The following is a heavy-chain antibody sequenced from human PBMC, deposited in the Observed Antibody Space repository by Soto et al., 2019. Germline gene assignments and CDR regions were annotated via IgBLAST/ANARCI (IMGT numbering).Heavy chain of an antibody. J-gene: IGHJ4*02. CDR2: IVVGSGNT. CDR3: AAAKVRGIVVVSSFVY. D-gene: IGHD3-22*01. V-gene: IGHV1-58*01. Sequence: MQLVQSGPEVKKPGTSVKVSCKASGFTFTSSAVQWVRQARGQRLEWKGWIVVGSGNTNYDQKFQERVTIIRNMTTSTANMELSSLISEDTAVFECAAAKVRGIVVVSSFVYWGQGTLVTVCS. CDR1: GFTFTSSA.